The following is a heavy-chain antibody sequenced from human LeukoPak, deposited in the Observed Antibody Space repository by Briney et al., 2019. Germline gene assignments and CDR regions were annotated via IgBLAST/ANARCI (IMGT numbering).Heavy chain of an antibody. CDR3: ARVGIGGRVDY. Sequence: PSETLTLTCAVYGGSFSGHCWSWIRQAPGKGLEWVGGINNSGSTDYYPSFKSRVTTTIDTAKNKFYLKLNSVTAADTAVYYCARVGIGGRVDYWGWGT. V-gene: IGHV4-34*01. J-gene: IGHJ4*02. CDR1: GGSFSGHC. D-gene: IGHD1-14*01. CDR2: INNSGST.